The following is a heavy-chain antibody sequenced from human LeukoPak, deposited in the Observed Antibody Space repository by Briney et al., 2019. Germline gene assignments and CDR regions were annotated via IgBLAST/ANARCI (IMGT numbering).Heavy chain of an antibody. CDR1: GYTFTGYY. Sequence: ASVKVSCKASGYTFTGYYMHWVRQAPGQGLEWMGWINPNSGGTNYAQKFQGRVTMTRDTSISTAYMELSRLRSDDTAVCYCARDLRDGYNFLSDYWGQGTLVTVSS. V-gene: IGHV1-2*02. CDR3: ARDLRDGYNFLSDY. J-gene: IGHJ4*02. D-gene: IGHD5-12*01. CDR2: INPNSGGT.